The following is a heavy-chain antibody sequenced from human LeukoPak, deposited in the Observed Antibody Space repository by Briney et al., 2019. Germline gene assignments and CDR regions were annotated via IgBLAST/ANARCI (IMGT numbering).Heavy chain of an antibody. Sequence: SETLSLTCTVSGGSISSYYWSWIRQPAGKGLEWIGRIYTSGSTNYNPSLKSRVTMSVDTSKNQFSLKLSSVTAADTAVYYCARDRYCSSTSRHWSAFDIWGQGIMVTVSS. CDR2: IYTSGST. CDR3: ARDRYCSSTSRHWSAFDI. CDR1: GGSISSYY. D-gene: IGHD2-2*01. J-gene: IGHJ3*02. V-gene: IGHV4-4*07.